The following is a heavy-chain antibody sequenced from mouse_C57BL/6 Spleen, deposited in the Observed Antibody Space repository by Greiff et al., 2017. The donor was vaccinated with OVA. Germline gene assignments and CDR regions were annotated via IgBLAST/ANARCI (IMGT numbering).Heavy chain of an antibody. V-gene: IGHV5-6*01. CDR1: GFTFSSYG. CDR2: ISSGGSYT. J-gene: IGHJ4*01. Sequence: EVMLVESGGDLVKPGGSLKLSCAASGFTFSSYGMSWVRQTPDKRLEWVATISSGGSYTYYPDSVKGRFTISRDNAKNTLYLQMSSLKSEDTAMYYCARHQRGYAMDYWGQGTSVTVSS. CDR3: ARHQRGYAMDY.